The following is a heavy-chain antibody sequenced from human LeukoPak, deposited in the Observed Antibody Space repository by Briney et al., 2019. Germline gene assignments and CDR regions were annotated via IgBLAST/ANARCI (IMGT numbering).Heavy chain of an antibody. CDR1: GFTFSRYW. V-gene: IGHV3-7*01. CDR2: IKQDGSEK. CDR3: DGGSGDFDY. J-gene: IGHJ4*02. Sequence: GGSLRLSCAASGFTFSRYWMSWVRQAPGKGLEWVANIKQDGSEKYYVDSVKGRFTISRDNAKNTVYLQMNSLRAEDTAVYYCDGGSGDFDYWGQGTLVTVSS. D-gene: IGHD1-26*01.